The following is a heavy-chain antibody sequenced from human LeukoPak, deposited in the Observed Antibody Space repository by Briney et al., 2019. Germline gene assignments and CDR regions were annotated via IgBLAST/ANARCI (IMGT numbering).Heavy chain of an antibody. V-gene: IGHV3-33*06. D-gene: IGHD6-13*01. CDR3: AKDPGIAAAGHYYYYMDV. Sequence: GGSLRLSCAASGFTFSSYGMHWVHQAPGKGLEWVAVIWYDGSNKYYADSVKGRFTISRDNSKNTLYLQVNSLRAEDTAVYYCAKDPGIAAAGHYYYYMDVWGKGTTVTVSS. J-gene: IGHJ6*03. CDR2: IWYDGSNK. CDR1: GFTFSSYG.